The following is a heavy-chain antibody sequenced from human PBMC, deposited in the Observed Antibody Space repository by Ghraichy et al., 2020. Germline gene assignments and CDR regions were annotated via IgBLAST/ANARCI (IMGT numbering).Heavy chain of an antibody. J-gene: IGHJ4*02. D-gene: IGHD3-10*01. CDR2: VYSSGRT. CDR3: AREWGYYGSGSDTFDF. Sequence: SETLSLTCTVSGDSVASDDHYWSWIRQPPGKGLEWIGYVYSSGRTNYNPSLKRRVTISVDTSNNQFYLRLNSVTAADTAVYYCAREWGYYGSGSDTFDFWGQGTLVTVSS. V-gene: IGHV4-61*08. CDR1: GDSVASDDHY.